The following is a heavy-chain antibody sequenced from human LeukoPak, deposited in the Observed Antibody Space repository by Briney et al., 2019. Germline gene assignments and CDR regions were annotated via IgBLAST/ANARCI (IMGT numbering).Heavy chain of an antibody. CDR1: GGTFSSYA. V-gene: IGHV1-69*04. CDR2: IIPILGIA. Sequence: SAKVSCKASGGTFSSYAITWVRQAPGQGLEWMGRIIPILGIANYAQKFQGRVTITADKSTSTAYMDLSSLRSEDTAVYYCARDFGYSGSYPDYWGQGTLVTVSP. D-gene: IGHD1-26*01. CDR3: ARDFGYSGSYPDY. J-gene: IGHJ4*02.